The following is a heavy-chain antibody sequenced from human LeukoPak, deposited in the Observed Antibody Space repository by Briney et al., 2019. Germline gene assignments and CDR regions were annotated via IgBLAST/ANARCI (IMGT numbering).Heavy chain of an antibody. J-gene: IGHJ4*02. V-gene: IGHV4-59*01. CDR1: GGSISSYY. Sequence: PSETLSLTCTVSGGSISSYYWSWIRQPPGKGLEWIGYIYYSGSTSYNPSLKSRVTISVDTSKNQFSLKLSSVTAADTAVYYCAREAGTGFDYWGQGTLVTVSS. CDR3: AREAGTGFDY. D-gene: IGHD6-19*01. CDR2: IYYSGST.